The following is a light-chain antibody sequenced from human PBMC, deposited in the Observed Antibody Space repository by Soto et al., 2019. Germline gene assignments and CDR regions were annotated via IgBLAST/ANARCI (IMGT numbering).Light chain of an antibody. CDR2: KAS. V-gene: IGKV1-5*03. J-gene: IGKJ1*01. CDR3: QHYNTYPWT. CDR1: QSISSW. Sequence: DIQMTQSPTTLSASVGHGVTVTCRASQSISSWLAWYQQKPGKAPKLLIYKASTLESGVPSRFSGSGSGTDFTLTISSLQPDDFATYYCQHYNTYPWTLGQGTKVDIK.